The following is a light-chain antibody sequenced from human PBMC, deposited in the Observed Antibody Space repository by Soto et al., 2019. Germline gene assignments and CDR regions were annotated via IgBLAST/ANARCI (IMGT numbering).Light chain of an antibody. Sequence: IQMTQSPSTLSASVGDSVTITCRASHSISSWLAWFQQKPGKAPRLLIYAASHLQNGVPSSFSGGGAGTDFSLTISSVPPEDFANYYRLQDNYRRTFGQGTKVDIK. CDR3: LQDNYRRT. CDR1: HSISSW. J-gene: IGKJ1*01. CDR2: AAS. V-gene: IGKV1-5*01.